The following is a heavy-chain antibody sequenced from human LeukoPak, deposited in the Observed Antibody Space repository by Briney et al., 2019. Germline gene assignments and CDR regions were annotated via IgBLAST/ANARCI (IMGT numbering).Heavy chain of an antibody. J-gene: IGHJ4*02. CDR1: GFTFSSYS. CDR3: VRDRYYYDSSGYYDYFDY. CDR2: ITVTSSTI. V-gene: IGHV3-48*02. D-gene: IGHD3-22*01. Sequence: PGRSLRLSCAASGFTFSSYSMNRVRQAPGKGLEWVSYITVTSSTIYYADSVKGRFTISRDNAKNSLYLQMNSLRDEDTAVYYCVRDRYYYDSSGYYDYFDYWGQGTLVTVSS.